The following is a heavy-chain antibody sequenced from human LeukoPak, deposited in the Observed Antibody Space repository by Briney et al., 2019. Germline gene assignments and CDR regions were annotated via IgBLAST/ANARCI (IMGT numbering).Heavy chain of an antibody. V-gene: IGHV4-39*07. D-gene: IGHD2-2*01. CDR3: ARDRPSCSSTSCHGAYYFDY. J-gene: IGHJ4*02. CDR2: IYYSGST. Sequence: SETLSLTCTVSGGSISSSSYYWGWIRQPPGKGLEWIGSIYYSGSTYYNPSLKSRVTISVDTSKNQFSLKLSSVTAADTAVYYCARDRPSCSSTSCHGAYYFDYWGQGTLVTVSS. CDR1: GGSISSSSYY.